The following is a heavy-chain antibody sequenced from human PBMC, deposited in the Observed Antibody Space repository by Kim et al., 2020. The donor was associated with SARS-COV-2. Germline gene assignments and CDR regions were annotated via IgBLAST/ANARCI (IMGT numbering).Heavy chain of an antibody. CDR1: GFTVSSNY. V-gene: IGHV3-53*01. CDR3: AREHSGYDLGGYDY. D-gene: IGHD5-12*01. CDR2: IYSGGST. J-gene: IGHJ4*02. Sequence: LSLTCAASGFTVSSNYMSWVRQAPGKGLEWVSVIYSGGSTYYADSVKGRFTISRDNSKNTLYLQMNSLRAEDMAVYYCAREHSGYDLGGYDYWGQGTLVTVSS.